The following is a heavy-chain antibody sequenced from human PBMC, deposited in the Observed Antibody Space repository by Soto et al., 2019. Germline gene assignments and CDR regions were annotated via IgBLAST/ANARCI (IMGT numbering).Heavy chain of an antibody. CDR3: ARDLWSQNYLHGDYYYYGMDV. D-gene: IGHD1-7*01. Sequence: QVQLVESGGGVVQPGRSLRLSCAASGFTFSSYAMHWVRQAPGMGLEWVAVISYDGSNKYYADSVKGRVTISRDNSKNTLYLQMNSLRAEDTAVYYCARDLWSQNYLHGDYYYYGMDVWGQGTRLTVSS. CDR2: ISYDGSNK. V-gene: IGHV3-30-3*01. CDR1: GFTFSSYA. J-gene: IGHJ6*02.